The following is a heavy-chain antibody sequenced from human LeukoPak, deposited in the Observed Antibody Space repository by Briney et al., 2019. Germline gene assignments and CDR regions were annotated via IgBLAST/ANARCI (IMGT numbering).Heavy chain of an antibody. CDR2: IYHSGSP. CDR1: GGSISSNNW. CDR3: ARVGIISEPTATFYFDY. D-gene: IGHD1-1*01. Sequence: SGTLSLTCAVSGGSISSNNWWGWVRQPPGKGLEWIGEIYHSGSPNYNPSLKSRVTISVDKSRNHFSLNLSSVTAADTAVYYCARVGIISEPTATFYFDYWGQGTLVTVSS. V-gene: IGHV4-4*02. J-gene: IGHJ4*02.